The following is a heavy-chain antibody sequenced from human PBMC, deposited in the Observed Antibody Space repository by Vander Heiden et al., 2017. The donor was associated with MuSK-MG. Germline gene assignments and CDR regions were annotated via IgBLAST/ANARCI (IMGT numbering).Heavy chain of an antibody. Sequence: EVQLVQSGAEVKKPGESLRISCKGSGYSFTSSWVSWFRQMPGKGLEWMGRIDPSDSYTNYSPTFQGHVTISADKSISTAYLQWSSLKASDTAMYYCARLSFGYSSGWYGPDVDYWGQGTLVTVSS. CDR1: GYSFTSSW. D-gene: IGHD6-19*01. J-gene: IGHJ4*02. V-gene: IGHV5-10-1*03. CDR3: ARLSFGYSSGWYGPDVDY. CDR2: IDPSDSYT.